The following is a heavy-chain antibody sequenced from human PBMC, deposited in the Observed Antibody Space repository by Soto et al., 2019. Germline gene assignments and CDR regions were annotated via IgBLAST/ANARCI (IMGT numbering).Heavy chain of an antibody. CDR3: ARTGGRYSSGYYFFGMDV. CDR1: GGSISSYY. V-gene: IGHV4-59*01. J-gene: IGHJ6*02. Sequence: QVQLQESGPGLVKPSETLSLTCTVSGGSISSYYWSWIRQAPGEGLEWIGYVYNSGSSNYNPSLKSRVNITLDTPKNQFSLKLSSVTAADTAVYYCARTGGRYSSGYYFFGMDVWGPGATVTVSS. CDR2: VYNSGSS. D-gene: IGHD5-18*01.